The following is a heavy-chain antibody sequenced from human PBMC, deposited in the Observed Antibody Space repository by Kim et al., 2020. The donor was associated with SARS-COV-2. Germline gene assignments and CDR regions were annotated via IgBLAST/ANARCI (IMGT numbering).Heavy chain of an antibody. D-gene: IGHD6-19*01. V-gene: IGHV3-21*01. CDR3: ARVLSSGWSYFDY. CDR2: ISSSSSYI. J-gene: IGHJ4*02. Sequence: GGSLRLSCAASGFTFSSYTMNWVRQAPGKGLEWVSSISSSSSYIYYADSGKGRFTISRDNAKNSLYLQMNSLRAEDTAVYYCARVLSSGWSYFDYWGQGTLVTVSS. CDR1: GFTFSSYT.